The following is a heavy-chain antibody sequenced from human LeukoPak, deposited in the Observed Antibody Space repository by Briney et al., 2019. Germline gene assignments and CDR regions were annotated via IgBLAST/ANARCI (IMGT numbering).Heavy chain of an antibody. CDR1: GYTFTSYG. J-gene: IGHJ5*02. CDR2: ISAYNGNT. Sequence: ASVKVSCKASGYTFTSYGISWVRQAPGQGLEWMGWISAYNGNTNYAQKLQGRVTMTTDTSTSTAYMELRSLRSDDTAVYYCARGDIVVLPAGMPHNWFDPWGQGTLVTVSS. CDR3: ARGDIVVLPAGMPHNWFDP. V-gene: IGHV1-18*01. D-gene: IGHD2-2*01.